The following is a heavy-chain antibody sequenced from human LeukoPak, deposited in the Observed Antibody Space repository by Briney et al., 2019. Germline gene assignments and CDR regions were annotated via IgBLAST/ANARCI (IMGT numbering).Heavy chain of an antibody. Sequence: ASVKDSCKGSGYTFITYALNEVRQAPGQGVAGMGWINSYSGNPHFAQGFRGRFVFSLQTSGRAPSLSISNLQAEDTAVYFFARDRFTSGSYSPEYSFDYWGQGTLVTVSS. CDR1: GYTFITYA. V-gene: IGHV7-4-1*02. CDR2: INSYSGNP. CDR3: ARDRFTSGSYSPEYSFDY. D-gene: IGHD3-10*01. J-gene: IGHJ4*02.